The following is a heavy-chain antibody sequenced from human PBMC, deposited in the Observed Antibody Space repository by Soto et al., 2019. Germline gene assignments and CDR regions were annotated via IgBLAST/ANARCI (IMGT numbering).Heavy chain of an antibody. Sequence: GSLRLSCTASGFTFGDYAMSWVRQAPGKGLEWVGFIRSKAYGGTTEYAASVKGRFTISRDDSKSIAYLQMNSLKTEDTAVYYCTRDYYCSSTSCYFNGMDVWGQGTTVTVSS. CDR1: GFTFGDYA. CDR3: TRDYYCSSTSCYFNGMDV. CDR2: IRSKAYGGTT. V-gene: IGHV3-49*04. J-gene: IGHJ6*02. D-gene: IGHD2-2*01.